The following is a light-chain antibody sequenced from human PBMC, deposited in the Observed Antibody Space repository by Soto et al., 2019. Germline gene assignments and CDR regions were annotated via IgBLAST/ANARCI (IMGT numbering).Light chain of an antibody. CDR1: SSDIGAGYD. CDR2: SNA. V-gene: IGLV1-40*01. J-gene: IGLJ1*01. CDR3: QSYDSSLNNYA. Sequence: QAVVTQPPSVSEAPGQRVTISCSGTSSDIGAGYDVHWYQQLPGAAPKLLIYSNAIRPSGVPDRFSGSKSGTSASLAITGLRAEDEADYYCQSYDSSLNNYAFGTGTKVTVL.